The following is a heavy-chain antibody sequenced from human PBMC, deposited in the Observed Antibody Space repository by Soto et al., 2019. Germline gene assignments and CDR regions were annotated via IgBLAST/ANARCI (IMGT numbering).Heavy chain of an antibody. CDR3: ARVEWYYYYGMDV. CDR2: IKQDGSEK. D-gene: IGHD2-8*01. Sequence: GSLRLSCAASGFTFSSYWMSWVRQAPGKGLEWVANIKQDGSEKYYVDSVKGRFTISRDNAKNSLYLQMNSLRAEDTAVYYCARVEWYYYYGMDVWGQGTTVTVSS. CDR1: GFTFSSYW. J-gene: IGHJ6*02. V-gene: IGHV3-7*03.